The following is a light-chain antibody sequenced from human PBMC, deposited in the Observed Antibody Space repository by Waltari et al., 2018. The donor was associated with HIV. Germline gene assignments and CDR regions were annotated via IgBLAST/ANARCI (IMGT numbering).Light chain of an antibody. CDR2: EDN. CDR3: CSYTGSTTWV. Sequence: QSALTQPASVSGSPGQSITISCTGTSSDVGSYNVVSWYQQQPGKAPKLMMYEDNTRPSGVSNRFSGSKSCNTAALTISGLQAEDEADYYCCSYTGSTTWVFGGGTKLTVL. CDR1: SSDVGSYNV. V-gene: IGLV2-23*01. J-gene: IGLJ3*02.